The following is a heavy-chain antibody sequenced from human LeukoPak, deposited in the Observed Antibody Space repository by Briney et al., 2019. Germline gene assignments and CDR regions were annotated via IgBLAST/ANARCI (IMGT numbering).Heavy chain of an antibody. D-gene: IGHD3-16*01. CDR2: INPSGGST. CDR1: GYTFTRHY. V-gene: IGHV1-46*01. CDR3: ARVLGGLAFRTFDY. J-gene: IGHJ4*02. Sequence: GASVKVSCKASGYTFTRHYMHWVRQAPGQGLEWMGIINPSGGSTIYAQKFQGRVTMTRDTSTSTVYMELSSLRSEDTAVYYCARVLGGLAFRTFDYWGQGNLVTVSS.